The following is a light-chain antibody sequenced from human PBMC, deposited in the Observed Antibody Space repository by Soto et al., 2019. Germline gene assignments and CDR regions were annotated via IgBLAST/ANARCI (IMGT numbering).Light chain of an antibody. CDR2: GNT. CDR3: QSYDSSLSVLYV. V-gene: IGLV1-40*01. CDR1: SSNIGAGYE. J-gene: IGLJ1*01. Sequence: QLVLTQPPSVSGAPGQRVTISCTGSSSNIGAGYEVHWFQQLPGTAPKLLIYGNTNRPSGVPDRFSGSKSDTSASLAITGLQPEYEADYYCQSYDSSLSVLYVFGTGTKLTVL.